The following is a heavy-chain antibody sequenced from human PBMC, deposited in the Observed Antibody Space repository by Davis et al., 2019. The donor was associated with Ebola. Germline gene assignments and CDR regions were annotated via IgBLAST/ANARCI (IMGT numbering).Heavy chain of an antibody. Sequence: AASVKVSCKASGYTFTSYAMHWVRQAPGQRLEWMGWINAGNGNTKYSQKFQGRVTMTRDTSISTAYMELSRLRSDDTAVYYCARGPKYQLPEGSYYYYGMDVWGQGTTVTVSS. CDR3: ARGPKYQLPEGSYYYYGMDV. CDR2: INAGNGNT. CDR1: GYTFTSYA. J-gene: IGHJ6*02. V-gene: IGHV1-3*01. D-gene: IGHD2-2*01.